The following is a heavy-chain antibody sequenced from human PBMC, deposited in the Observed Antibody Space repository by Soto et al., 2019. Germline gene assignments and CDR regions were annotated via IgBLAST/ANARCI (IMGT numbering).Heavy chain of an antibody. CDR2: IYYSGST. J-gene: IGHJ5*02. CDR1: GGSINSSGYF. V-gene: IGHV4-39*01. CDR3: ARHYSSGSRNWFDP. Sequence: SETLSLTCSVSGGSINSSGYFWGWVRQPPGKGLEWIGSIYYSGSTYYNPSLRSRVTISVDTSKNQFSLKLSSVTAADTAVFYCARHYSSGSRNWFDPWGQGTLVTVSS. D-gene: IGHD6-19*01.